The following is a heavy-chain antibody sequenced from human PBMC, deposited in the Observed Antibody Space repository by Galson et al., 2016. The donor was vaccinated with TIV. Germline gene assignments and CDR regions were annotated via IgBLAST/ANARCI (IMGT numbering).Heavy chain of an antibody. V-gene: IGHV3-9*01. D-gene: IGHD2-2*02. Sequence: SLRLSCAASGFNFDDYPMHWVRQAPGKGLEWVSAINWRGNSVVYADSVKGRFTISRDNAKNSLYLQMNSLRAEDTAVYYCARGRGYCSTTSCYMDYWGQGTLVTVSS. CDR3: ARGRGYCSTTSCYMDY. J-gene: IGHJ4*02. CDR1: GFNFDDYP. CDR2: INWRGNSV.